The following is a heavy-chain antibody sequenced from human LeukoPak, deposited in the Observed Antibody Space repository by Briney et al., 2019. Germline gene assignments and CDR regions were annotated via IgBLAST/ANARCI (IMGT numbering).Heavy chain of an antibody. Sequence: AGGSLRLSCAASGFTVSTNYMSWVRQVPGKGLEWVSVIYSGGSTYSADSVRGRFTISRDNSKNTLYLQMNGLRAEDTAVYYCATIVPDVTATLTFDYWGQGTLVTVSS. V-gene: IGHV3-66*01. D-gene: IGHD2-15*01. CDR3: ATIVPDVTATLTFDY. CDR1: GFTVSTNY. CDR2: IYSGGST. J-gene: IGHJ4*02.